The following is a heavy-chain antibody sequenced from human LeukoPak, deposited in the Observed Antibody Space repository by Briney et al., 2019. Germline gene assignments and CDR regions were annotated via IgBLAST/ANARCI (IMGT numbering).Heavy chain of an antibody. V-gene: IGHV3-11*04. D-gene: IGHD2-15*01. J-gene: IGHJ4*02. Sequence: GGSLRLSCAASGFTFSDYYMSWIRQAPGKGLEWVSYISSSGSTIYYADSVKGRFTISRDNAKNSLYLQMNSLRAEDTAVYYCARLVCTAGSCFGYLVFDNWGQGALVTVSS. CDR2: ISSSGSTI. CDR1: GFTFSDYY. CDR3: ARLVCTAGSCFGYLVFDN.